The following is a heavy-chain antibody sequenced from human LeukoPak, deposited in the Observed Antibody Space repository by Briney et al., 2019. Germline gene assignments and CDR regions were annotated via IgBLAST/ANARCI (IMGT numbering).Heavy chain of an antibody. J-gene: IGHJ5*02. D-gene: IGHD3-10*01. CDR3: ARWSVRGVPTLGFDP. CDR1: GGSISSGGYS. CDR2: IYHSGST. Sequence: PSQTLSLTCAVSGGSISSGGYSWSWIRQPPGKGLEWIVYIYHSGSTYYNPSLKSRVTISVDRSKNQFSLKLSSVTAADTAVYYYARWSVRGVPTLGFDPWGQGTLVTVSS. V-gene: IGHV4-30-2*01.